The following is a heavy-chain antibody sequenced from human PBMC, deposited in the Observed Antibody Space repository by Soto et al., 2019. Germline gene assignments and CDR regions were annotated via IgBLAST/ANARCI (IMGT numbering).Heavy chain of an antibody. Sequence: PSETLSLTCTVSGGSISSIDYYWSWIRQPLGQGLEWIGFIYYRGNTYYNPSLKSRITISGDTSKSRFALKLESVTAADTAIYYCXRSLALGDCSSTSCIDSWGQGIMVTVSS. CDR1: GGSISSIDYY. CDR2: IYYRGNT. J-gene: IGHJ4*02. CDR3: XRSLALGDCSSTSCIDS. V-gene: IGHV4-30-4*01. D-gene: IGHD2-2*01.